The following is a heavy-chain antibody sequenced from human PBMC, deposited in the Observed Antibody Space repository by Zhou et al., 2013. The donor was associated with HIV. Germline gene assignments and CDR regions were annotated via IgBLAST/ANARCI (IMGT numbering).Heavy chain of an antibody. D-gene: IGHD2-21*02. CDR2: IHPNNGAT. CDR1: GYTFTSYF. V-gene: IGHV1-2*02. J-gene: IGHJ4*02. CDR3: VRYGDYSPFDY. Sequence: QIQLLQSGADVKKPGASVTVSCQASGYTFTSYFIHWVRQAPGQGLEWLGWIHPNNGATKSAQKFLGRVTMTRDASINTAYLALSGLFSNDTAVYYCVRYGDYSPFDYWGPGGPGHRHL.